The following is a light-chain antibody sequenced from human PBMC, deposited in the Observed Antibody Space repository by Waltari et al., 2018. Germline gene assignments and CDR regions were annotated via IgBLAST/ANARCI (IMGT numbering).Light chain of an antibody. CDR2: DVR. CDR3: SSYTSTTTVI. V-gene: IGLV2-14*03. J-gene: IGLJ2*01. Sequence: WDQQRPGKAPKVIVYDVRNRPSGVSNRFSGSKSGNPASLAISGLQAEDEADYYCSSYTSTTTVIFGGGTKLTVL.